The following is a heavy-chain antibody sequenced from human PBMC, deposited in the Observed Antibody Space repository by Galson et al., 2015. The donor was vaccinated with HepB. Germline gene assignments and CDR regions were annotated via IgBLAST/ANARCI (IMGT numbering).Heavy chain of an antibody. J-gene: IGHJ2*01. CDR1: GFTFSGSA. Sequence: SLRLSCAASGFTFSGSAMHWVRQASGKGLGWVGRIRSKANSYATAYAASVKGRFTISRDDSKNTAYLQMNSLKTEDTAVYYCTRDYGDYNYWYFDLWGRGTLVTVSS. CDR2: IRSKANSYAT. D-gene: IGHD4-17*01. V-gene: IGHV3-73*01. CDR3: TRDYGDYNYWYFDL.